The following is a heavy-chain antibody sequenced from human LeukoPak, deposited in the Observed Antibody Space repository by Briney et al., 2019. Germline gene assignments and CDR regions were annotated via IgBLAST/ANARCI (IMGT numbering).Heavy chain of an antibody. Sequence: SETLSLTCAVYGGTFSGYYWTWIRQPPGKGLEWIGEINQSGSTNYNPSLNSRITISVDTSKNQFSLQLSSVTVADTAVYYCARDSRYCVTTICSRGIGYMDVWGKGTTVTVSS. CDR2: INQSGST. J-gene: IGHJ6*03. V-gene: IGHV4-34*01. CDR1: GGTFSGYY. D-gene: IGHD2-2*01. CDR3: ARDSRYCVTTICSRGIGYMDV.